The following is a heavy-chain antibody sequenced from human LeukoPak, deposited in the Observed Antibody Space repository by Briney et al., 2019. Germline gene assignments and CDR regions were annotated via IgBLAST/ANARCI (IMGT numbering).Heavy chain of an antibody. CDR1: GYTFTSYY. D-gene: IGHD3-3*01. J-gene: IGHJ4*02. CDR2: INPNSGGT. CDR3: ARGDIWSGYPAHFDY. V-gene: IGHV1-2*04. Sequence: ASVTVSCTASGYTFTSYYMHWVRQAPGQGLEWMGWINPNSGGTNYAQKFQGWVTMTRDTSISTAYMELSRLRSDDTAVYYCARGDIWSGYPAHFDYWGQGTLVTVSS.